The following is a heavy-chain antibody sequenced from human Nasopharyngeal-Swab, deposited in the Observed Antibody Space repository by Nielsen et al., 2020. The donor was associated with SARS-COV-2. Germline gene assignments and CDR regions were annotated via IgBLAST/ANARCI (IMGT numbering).Heavy chain of an antibody. D-gene: IGHD2-2*01. V-gene: IGHV4-59*01. Sequence: SGTPSLPPTVSCGPLNSDYWSWVPQPPGKGLEWIGYIYYIGSTNYNPSLNSRVTISVDTSKNQFSLKLSSVTAADTAVYYCARRPAAHYMDVWGKGTTVTVSS. CDR3: ARRPAAHYMDV. CDR2: IYYIGST. CDR1: CGPLNSDY. J-gene: IGHJ6*03.